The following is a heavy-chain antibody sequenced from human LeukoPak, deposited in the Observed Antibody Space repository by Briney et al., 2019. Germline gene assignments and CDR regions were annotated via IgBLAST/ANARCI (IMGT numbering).Heavy chain of an antibody. D-gene: IGHD4-11*01. J-gene: IGHJ6*03. V-gene: IGHV3-20*04. CDR1: GFTFDDYG. CDR3: TRVEETATTAAIIRKYSYYYYYMDV. CDR2: INWNGGST. Sequence: GGSLRLSCAASGFTFDDYGMSWVRQAPGKGLEWVSGINWNGGSTGYADSVKGRFTISRDNAKNSLYLQMNSLRDEDTAVYYCTRVEETATTAAIIRKYSYYYYYMDVWGKGNTVTVSS.